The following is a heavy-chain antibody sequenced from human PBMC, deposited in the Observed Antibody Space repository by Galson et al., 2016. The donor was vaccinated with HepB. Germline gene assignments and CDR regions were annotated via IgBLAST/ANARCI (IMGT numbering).Heavy chain of an antibody. CDR2: ISADNGNT. CDR1: GYIFTNYG. V-gene: IGHV1-18*01. D-gene: IGHD3-9*01. J-gene: IGHJ5*02. CDR3: ARTQKYYDILTGYYIENWFDP. Sequence: SVKVSCKASGYIFTNYGISWVRQAPGQGLEWMGWISADNGNTNYAQRLQGRVTMTTDTSTRTAYMELRSLRSDDTAVYYCARTQKYYDILTGYYIENWFDPWGQGTLVTVSS.